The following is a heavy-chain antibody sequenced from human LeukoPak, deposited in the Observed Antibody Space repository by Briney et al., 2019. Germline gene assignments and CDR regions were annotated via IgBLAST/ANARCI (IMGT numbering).Heavy chain of an antibody. J-gene: IGHJ4*02. Sequence: AASVKVSCKASGGTFSSYAISWVRQAPGQGLEWMGGIIPIFGTANYAQKFQGRVTITADESTSTAYMELSSLRSEDTAVYYCARDYYDVSGYYHYWGQGTWSPSPQ. CDR2: IIPIFGTA. CDR1: GGTFSSYA. V-gene: IGHV1-69*01. D-gene: IGHD3-22*01. CDR3: ARDYYDVSGYYHY.